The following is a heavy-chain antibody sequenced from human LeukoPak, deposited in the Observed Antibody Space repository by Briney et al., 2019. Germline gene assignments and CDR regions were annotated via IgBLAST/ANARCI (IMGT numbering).Heavy chain of an antibody. J-gene: IGHJ6*02. Sequence: GGSLRLSCAASGFTFSSYAMSWVRQAPGKGLEWVSAISGSGGSTYYADCVKGRFTISRDNSKNTLYLQMNSLRAEDTAVYYCAIDRPYSSSSPWNYYYYYGMDVWGQGTTVTVSS. V-gene: IGHV3-23*01. CDR3: AIDRPYSSSSPWNYYYYYGMDV. CDR2: ISGSGGST. D-gene: IGHD6-6*01. CDR1: GFTFSSYA.